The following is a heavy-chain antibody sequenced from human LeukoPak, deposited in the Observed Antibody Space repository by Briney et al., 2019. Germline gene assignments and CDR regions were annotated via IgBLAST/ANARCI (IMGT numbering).Heavy chain of an antibody. CDR1: GYTFTSYG. CDR3: ARDSSVLAAIPWFDP. CDR2: ISAYNGNT. V-gene: IGHV1-18*01. D-gene: IGHD2-15*01. Sequence: ASVKVSCKASGYTFTSYGISWVRQAPGQGLEWMGWISAYNGNTNYAQKLQGRVTMTTDTSTSTAYMELRSLRSDDTAVYYCARDSSVLAAIPWFDPWGQGTLVTVSS. J-gene: IGHJ5*02.